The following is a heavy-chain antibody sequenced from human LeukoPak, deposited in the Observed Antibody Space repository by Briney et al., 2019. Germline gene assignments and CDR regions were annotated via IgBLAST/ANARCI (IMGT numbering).Heavy chain of an antibody. CDR1: GFNFSNAW. CDR3: TTRGFWDTSVGMDV. V-gene: IGHV3-15*01. CDR2: IKSKPDGGTT. Sequence: GGSLRLSCAASGFNFSNAWMRWVRQAQRKGPEWARRIKSKPDGGTTGYAAPVKGRFTISRDDSKNTLYLQMNSLKTEDTAVYYCTTRGFWDTSVGMDVWGQGTTVTVSS. J-gene: IGHJ6*02. D-gene: IGHD3-16*01.